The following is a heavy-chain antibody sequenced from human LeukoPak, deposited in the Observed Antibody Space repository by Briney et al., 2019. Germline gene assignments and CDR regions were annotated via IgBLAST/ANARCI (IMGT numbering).Heavy chain of an antibody. D-gene: IGHD6-13*01. V-gene: IGHV6-1*01. CDR3: ARVRGVATTKRTFFDT. Sequence: SQILSLTCAISGGSVSSDNAAWNWIRQFPSRGLEWLGRTYYRSKWYNDYARSVKSRITINADTSKNRFSLQLNSVTPEDTAVYYCARVRGVATTKRTFFDTWGQGTRVTVSS. CDR1: GGSVSSDNAA. J-gene: IGHJ5*02. CDR2: TYYRSKWYN.